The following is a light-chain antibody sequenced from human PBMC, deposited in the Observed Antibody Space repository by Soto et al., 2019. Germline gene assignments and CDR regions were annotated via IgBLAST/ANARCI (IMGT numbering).Light chain of an antibody. V-gene: IGKV3D-20*02. CDR2: GSS. J-gene: IGKJ4*01. CDR3: QQRSNWPLT. CDR1: QSVSSNN. Sequence: EIVLTQSPGTLSLSPGERATLSCRASQSVSSNNLAWYQQKLGRAPRLLISGSSRRATGIPDRFSGSGSGTDFTLTITSLEPEDFAVYYCQQRSNWPLTFGGGTKVEIK.